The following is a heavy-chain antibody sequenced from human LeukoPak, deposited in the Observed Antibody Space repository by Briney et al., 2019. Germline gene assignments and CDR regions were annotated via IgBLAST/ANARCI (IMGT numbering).Heavy chain of an antibody. CDR2: IYYSGTT. V-gene: IGHV4-59*12. CDR3: ARDETQFYGSGSSNWFDP. CDR1: GGSISGYY. Sequence: SETLSLTCSVSGGSISGYYWSWIRQPPGKGLEWIGYIYYSGTTIYNPSLKSRLTISLDTSKNQFSLNLSSVTAADTAVYYCARDETQFYGSGSSNWFDPWGQGILVTVSS. D-gene: IGHD3-10*01. J-gene: IGHJ5*02.